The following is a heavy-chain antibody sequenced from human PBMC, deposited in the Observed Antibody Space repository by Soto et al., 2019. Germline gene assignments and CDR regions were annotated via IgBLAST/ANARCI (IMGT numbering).Heavy chain of an antibody. Sequence: QVQLVESGGGVVQPGRSLRLSCAASGFTFSSYGMHWVRQAPGKGLEWVAVISYAGSNKYYADSVKGRFTISRDSSKNTLYLQMSSLRAEDTAMYYCAKARLFRLRYFDWSLSTAFDYWGQGTLVTVSS. CDR3: AKARLFRLRYFDWSLSTAFDY. D-gene: IGHD3-9*01. CDR2: ISYAGSNK. CDR1: GFTFSSYG. J-gene: IGHJ4*02. V-gene: IGHV3-30*18.